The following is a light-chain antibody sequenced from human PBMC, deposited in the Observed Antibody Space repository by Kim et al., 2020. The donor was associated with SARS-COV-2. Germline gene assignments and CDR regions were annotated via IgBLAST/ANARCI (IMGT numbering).Light chain of an antibody. CDR1: QAISNY. V-gene: IGKV1-27*01. Sequence: AFVGDRVTIACRASQAISNYLAWYQVKPVRVPRLLIYGASTLQSGVPSRFSGGGSGTDFTLTISNLQPEDVATYYCQKYNSAPRTFGQGTKVDIK. CDR3: QKYNSAPRT. J-gene: IGKJ1*01. CDR2: GAS.